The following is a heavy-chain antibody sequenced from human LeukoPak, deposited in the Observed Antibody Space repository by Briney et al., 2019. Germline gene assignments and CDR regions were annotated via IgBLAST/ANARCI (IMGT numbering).Heavy chain of an antibody. CDR1: GFTFTSSA. CDR2: IVVGSGNT. Sequence: GTSVKVSCKASGFTFTSSAMQWVRQARGQRLEWIGWIVVGSGNTNYAQKFQERVTITRDVSTSRACMELSSLRSEDTAVYYCAAVQVGANYYFDYWGQGTLVTVSS. CDR3: AAVQVGANYYFDY. D-gene: IGHD1-26*01. J-gene: IGHJ4*02. V-gene: IGHV1-58*02.